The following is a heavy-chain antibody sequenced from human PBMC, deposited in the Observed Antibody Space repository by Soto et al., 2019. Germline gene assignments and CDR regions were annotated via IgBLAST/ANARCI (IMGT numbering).Heavy chain of an antibody. CDR2: ISVSGANT. CDR1: GFTLSSYA. V-gene: IGHV3-23*01. D-gene: IGHD4-17*01. J-gene: IGHJ1*01. Sequence: GGSLRLSCTASGFTLSSYAMSWVRRAPGKGLEWVSSISVSGANTYYADSVKGRFTISRDDSEDTMYLQMNSLRAEDTAVYYCAKDPNGANPQGYFQHWGQGTLVTVSS. CDR3: AKDPNGANPQGYFQH.